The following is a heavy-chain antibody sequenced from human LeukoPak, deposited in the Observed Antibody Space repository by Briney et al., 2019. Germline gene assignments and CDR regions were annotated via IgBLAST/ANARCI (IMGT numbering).Heavy chain of an antibody. CDR2: ISFDGIKK. CDR1: GFTFSSDA. CDR3: AKDLATKYTLDS. Sequence: GGSLRLSCAASGFTFSSDAMHWVRQAPGKGLEWVAFISFDGIKKCFADSVKGRFTISRDNSKNTLYLQMNSLRAEDTAVYYCAKDLATKYTLDSWGQGSLVTVSS. J-gene: IGHJ4*02. V-gene: IGHV3-30*18. D-gene: IGHD6-6*01.